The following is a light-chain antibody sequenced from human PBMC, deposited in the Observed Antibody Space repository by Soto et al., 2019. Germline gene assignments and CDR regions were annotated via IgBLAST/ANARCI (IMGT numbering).Light chain of an antibody. CDR3: TSYTSSRTYV. J-gene: IGLJ1*01. V-gene: IGLV2-14*03. CDR1: SNDVGAYNY. CDR2: DVS. Sequence: QSTLTQPASVSGSPGQSITVSCTGTSNDVGAYNYVSCYQQHPGTAPKLMIYDVSNRPSGVSNRFSGSKSGNTASLTISGLQAEDEADYYCTSYTSSRTYVFGTGTKLTVL.